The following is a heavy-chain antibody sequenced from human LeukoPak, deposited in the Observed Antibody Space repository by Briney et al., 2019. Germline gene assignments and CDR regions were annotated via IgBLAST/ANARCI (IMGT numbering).Heavy chain of an antibody. CDR2: INPNSGGT. Sequence: ASVKVSCKASGYTFTGYYMHWVRQAPGQGLEWMGWINPNSGGTNYAQKFQGRVTMTRDTSISTAYMELSRLRSDDTAVYYCAREVEMATIFSWSSAPDYWGQGTLVTVSS. D-gene: IGHD5-24*01. CDR1: GYTFTGYY. CDR3: AREVEMATIFSWSSAPDY. V-gene: IGHV1-2*02. J-gene: IGHJ4*02.